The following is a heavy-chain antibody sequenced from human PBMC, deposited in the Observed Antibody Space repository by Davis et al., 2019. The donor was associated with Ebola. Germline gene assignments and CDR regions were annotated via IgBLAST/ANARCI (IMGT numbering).Heavy chain of an antibody. V-gene: IGHV3-23*01. D-gene: IGHD3-16*01. CDR2: LSNSGVST. CDR1: GFTFNSFA. J-gene: IGHJ6*02. Sequence: PSETLSLTCAASGFTFNSFAMVWVRQAPGKGLEWVSTLSNSGVSTYYADSVKGRFTISGDNSKNTLYLQMNSLRAEDTAVYYCAKTLWGGMDVWGQGTTVTVSS. CDR3: AKTLWGGMDV.